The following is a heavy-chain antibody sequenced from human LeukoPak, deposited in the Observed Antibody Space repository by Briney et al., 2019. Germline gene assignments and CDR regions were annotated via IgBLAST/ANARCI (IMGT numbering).Heavy chain of an antibody. J-gene: IGHJ6*03. CDR2: ISSNGGST. Sequence: PGGSLRLSCAASGFTFSSYAMHWVRQAPGKGLEYVSAISSNGGSTYYANSVKGRFTIPRDNSKNTLYLQMGSLRAEDMAVYYCASGTDDYSKGNYYYMDVWGKGTTVTVSS. CDR3: ASGTDDYSKGNYYYMDV. V-gene: IGHV3-64*01. D-gene: IGHD4-11*01. CDR1: GFTFSSYA.